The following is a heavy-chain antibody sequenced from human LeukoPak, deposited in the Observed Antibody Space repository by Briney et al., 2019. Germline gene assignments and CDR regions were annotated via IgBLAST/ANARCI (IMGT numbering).Heavy chain of an antibody. CDR2: IIPIFGTA. J-gene: IGHJ3*02. V-gene: IGHV1-69*01. CDR3: AREKQLVRDAFDI. CDR1: GGTFSSYA. Sequence: SVKASCKASGGTFSSYAISWVRQAPGQGLEWMGGIIPIFGTANYAQKFQGRVTITADESTSTAYMELSSLRSEDTAVYYCAREKQLVRDAFDIWGQGTMVTVSS. D-gene: IGHD6-13*01.